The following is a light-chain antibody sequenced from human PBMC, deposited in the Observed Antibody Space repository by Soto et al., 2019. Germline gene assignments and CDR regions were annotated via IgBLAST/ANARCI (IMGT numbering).Light chain of an antibody. CDR2: DAS. J-gene: IGKJ4*01. V-gene: IGKV3-20*01. Sequence: EFVLTQSPGTLALSPWERCTLSCRASQTVRNNYLAWYQQKPGQAPRLLIYDASSRATGIPDRFSGGGSGTDFTLTISRLEPEDFAVYYCQQFSSYPLTFGGGTKVDIK. CDR3: QQFSSYPLT. CDR1: QTVRNNY.